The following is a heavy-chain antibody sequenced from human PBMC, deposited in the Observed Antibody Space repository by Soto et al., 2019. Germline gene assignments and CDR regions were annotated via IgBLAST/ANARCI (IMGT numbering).Heavy chain of an antibody. CDR2: IIPIFGTA. CDR3: ASNKGPKGGIVVVPYYYGMDV. J-gene: IGHJ6*02. V-gene: IGHV1-69*13. CDR1: GGTFSSYA. Sequence: PVKVSCKXSGGTFSSYAISWVRQAPGQGLEWMGGIIPIFGTANYAQKFQGRVTITADESTSTAYMELSSLRSEDTAVYYCASNKGPKGGIVVVPYYYGMDVWGQGTTVTVSS. D-gene: IGHD2-2*01.